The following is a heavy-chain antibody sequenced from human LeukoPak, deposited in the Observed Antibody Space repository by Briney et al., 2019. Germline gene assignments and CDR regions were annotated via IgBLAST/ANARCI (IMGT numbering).Heavy chain of an antibody. CDR3: ARVVRGSSGYRYYFDY. CDR2: INTNTGNP. V-gene: IGHV7-4-1*02. CDR1: GYTFTDYY. Sequence: ASVKVSCKASGYTFTDYYIHWVRQAPGQGLEWMGWINTNTGNPTYAQGFTGRFVFSLDTSVSTAYLQISNLKAEDIAVYYCARVVRGSSGYRYYFDYWGQGTLVTVSS. J-gene: IGHJ4*02. D-gene: IGHD3-22*01.